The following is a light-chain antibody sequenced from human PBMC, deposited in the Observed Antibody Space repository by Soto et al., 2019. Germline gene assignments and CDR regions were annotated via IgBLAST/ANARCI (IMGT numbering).Light chain of an antibody. V-gene: IGKV3-20*01. CDR2: AS. Sequence: EIVLTQSPGTLSLSPGERATLSCRASQSVSDSYLAWYQQKPGQAPRLLIYASSRATGIPDRFSGSGSGTDFTLSISRLLPEDFAVYFCQHYGTSALFGPGTRVDIK. CDR3: QHYGTSAL. J-gene: IGKJ3*01. CDR1: QSVSDSY.